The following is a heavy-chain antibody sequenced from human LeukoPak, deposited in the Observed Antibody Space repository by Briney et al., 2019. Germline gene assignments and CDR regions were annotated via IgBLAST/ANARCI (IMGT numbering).Heavy chain of an antibody. V-gene: IGHV4-59*01. J-gene: IGHJ5*02. CDR3: ARGYASPFDP. D-gene: IGHD3-16*01. CDR2: IYYSGST. CDR1: SGSISSYY. Sequence: SETLSLTCTVSSGSISSYYWSWIRQPPGKGLEWIGYIYYSGSTNYNPSLKSRVTISVDTSKNQFSLKLSSVTAADTAVYYCARGYASPFDPWGQGTLVTVSS.